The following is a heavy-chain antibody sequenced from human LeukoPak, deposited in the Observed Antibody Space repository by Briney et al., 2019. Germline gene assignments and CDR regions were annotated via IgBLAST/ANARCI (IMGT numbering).Heavy chain of an antibody. Sequence: ASVKVSCKASGNTFTSYYMHWVRQAPGQGLEWMGIINPRGGSTNYAQKFQGRVTMTRDTSTSTVYMELSSLRSEDTAEYYRASTRDCSGGSCYYFDYWGQGTLVTVSS. CDR3: ASTRDCSGGSCYYFDY. D-gene: IGHD2-15*01. J-gene: IGHJ4*02. CDR2: INPRGGST. V-gene: IGHV1-46*01. CDR1: GNTFTSYY.